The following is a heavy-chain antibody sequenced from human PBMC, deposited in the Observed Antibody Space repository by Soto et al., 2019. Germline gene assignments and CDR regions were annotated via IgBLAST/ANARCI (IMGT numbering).Heavy chain of an antibody. D-gene: IGHD3-9*01. CDR3: ARVGSEDGVLSSYNWFDP. CDR2: IYPGDSDT. J-gene: IGHJ5*02. Sequence: GESLKISCKGSGYSFTSYWIGWVRQMPGKGLEWMGIIYPGDSDTRYSPSFQGQVTISADKSISTAYLQWSSLKASDTAMYYCARVGSEDGVLSSYNWFDPWGQGTLVTVSS. CDR1: GYSFTSYW. V-gene: IGHV5-51*01.